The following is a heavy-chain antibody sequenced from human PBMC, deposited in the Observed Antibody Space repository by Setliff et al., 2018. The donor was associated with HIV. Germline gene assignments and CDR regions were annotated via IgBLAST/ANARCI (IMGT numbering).Heavy chain of an antibody. V-gene: IGHV4-4*07. Sequence: SETLSLTCSVSGGSMSPYYWSWIRQPAGKGLEWIGRLYPSGSTIYNPSLRSRVTSSVDTSKNQFSLKLSSVTAADTAVYYCARVQMAYAAFDVWGQGTMVTVSS. CDR2: LYPSGST. D-gene: IGHD4-17*01. CDR1: GGSMSPYY. CDR3: ARVQMAYAAFDV. J-gene: IGHJ3*01.